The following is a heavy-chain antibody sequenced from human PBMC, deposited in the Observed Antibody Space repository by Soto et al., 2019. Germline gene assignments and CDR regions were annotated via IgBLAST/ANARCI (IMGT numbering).Heavy chain of an antibody. J-gene: IGHJ6*02. CDR2: INPNSGGT. CDR3: ARESGHCSSTSCYFWRYFLNYGMDV. D-gene: IGHD2-2*01. Sequence: ASVKVSCKASGYTFTGYYMHWVRKAPGQGLEWMGWINPNSGGTNYAQKFQGWVTMTRETSISTAYMELSRLRSDDTAVYYCARESGHCSSTSCYFWRYFLNYGMDVWGQGTTVTVSS. CDR1: GYTFTGYY. V-gene: IGHV1-2*04.